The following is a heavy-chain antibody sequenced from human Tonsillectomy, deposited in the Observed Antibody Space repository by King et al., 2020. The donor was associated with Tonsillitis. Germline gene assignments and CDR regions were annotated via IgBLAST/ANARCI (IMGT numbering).Heavy chain of an antibody. CDR2: INSGGTST. CDR1: GFTFSSNA. Sequence: VQLVESGGGLVQPGGSLRLSCAASGFTFSSNAMTWVRQALGKGLEWVSTINSGGTSTYYADSVKGRFTISRDNSKNTLYLQMNSLRAEDSAVYYCTKRAAVSGSDYWGQGTLVTVSS. D-gene: IGHD6-19*01. CDR3: TKRAAVSGSDY. J-gene: IGHJ4*02. V-gene: IGHV3-23*04.